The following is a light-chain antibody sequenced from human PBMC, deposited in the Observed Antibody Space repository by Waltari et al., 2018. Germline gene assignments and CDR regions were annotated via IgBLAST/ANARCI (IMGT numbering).Light chain of an antibody. J-gene: IGKJ1*01. CDR3: QQYNSYPWT. CDR1: QGISSW. CDR2: KAS. V-gene: IGKV1-5*03. Sequence: TCRADQGISSWLTWYQQKPGKAPKLLIYKASSLESWVPSRFSGSGSGTEFTLTISSLQPDDFATYYCQQYNSYPWTFGQGTKVEIK.